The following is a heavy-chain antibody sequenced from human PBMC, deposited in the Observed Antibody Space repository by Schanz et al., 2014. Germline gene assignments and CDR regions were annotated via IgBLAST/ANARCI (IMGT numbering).Heavy chain of an antibody. V-gene: IGHV3-15*01. CDR3: TKPPPAYTSTWYTYYFDY. J-gene: IGHJ4*02. D-gene: IGHD6-13*01. CDR1: GFPFSNAY. Sequence: VVESGGGLVKPGGSLRLSCAASGFPFSNAYMAWLRQVPGKGLEWVGRFKSNVDGGTTDYAAPVKGRFTISRDESKNSLYLQMNSLKTEDTAIYYCTKPPPAYTSTWYTYYFDYWGQGTLVTVSS. CDR2: FKSNVDGGTT.